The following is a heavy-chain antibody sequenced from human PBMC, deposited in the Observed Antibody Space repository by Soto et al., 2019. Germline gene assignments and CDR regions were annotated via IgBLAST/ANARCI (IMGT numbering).Heavy chain of an antibody. J-gene: IGHJ3*02. CDR1: GGSISSYY. V-gene: IGHV4-59*01. CDR3: SRVLGVGAFDI. CDR2: IYYSGST. Sequence: SETLSLTCTVSGGSISSYYWSWIRQPPGKGLEWIGYIYYSGSTNYNPSLKSRVTISVDTSKNQFSLKLSSVTAADTAVYYCSRVLGVGAFDIWGQGTMVTVSS.